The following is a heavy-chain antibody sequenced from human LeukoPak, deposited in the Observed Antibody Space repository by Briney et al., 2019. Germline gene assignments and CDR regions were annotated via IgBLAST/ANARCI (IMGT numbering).Heavy chain of an antibody. CDR3: AKSVAGKGDLLGAEPDY. V-gene: IGHV3-7*03. Sequence: GGSLRLSCAASGFIFRSYWVVWVRQAPGKGLEWVASIDEHGFKTYYAASVTGRFTNSKDTAKNSLDLQMKRLRTEDAAVYYCAKSVAGKGDLLGAEPDYWGQGTLVSVSS. D-gene: IGHD6-19*01. J-gene: IGHJ4*02. CDR2: IDEHGFKT. CDR1: GFIFRSYW.